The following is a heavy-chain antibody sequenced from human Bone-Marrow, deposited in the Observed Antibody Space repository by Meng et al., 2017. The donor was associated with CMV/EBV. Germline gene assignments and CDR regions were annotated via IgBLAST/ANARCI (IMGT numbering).Heavy chain of an antibody. CDR3: ARQSAGAGTSNFDY. V-gene: IGHV3-11*01. CDR1: GFTFSDYY. J-gene: IGHJ4*02. Sequence: GESLKISCAASGFTFSDYYMSWIRQAPGKGLEWVSYISSSGSTIYYADSVKGRFTISRDNAKNSLYLQMNSLRAEDTAVYYCARQSAGAGTSNFDYWGQGTLVTVSS. D-gene: IGHD6-19*01. CDR2: ISSSGSTI.